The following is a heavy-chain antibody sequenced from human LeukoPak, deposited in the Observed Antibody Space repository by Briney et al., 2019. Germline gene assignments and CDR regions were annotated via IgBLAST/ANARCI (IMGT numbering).Heavy chain of an antibody. CDR2: ISSGSVTI. Sequence: GGSLRLSCTASGFTFSTYSMNWVRQAPGKGLEWVSYISSGSVTIYYADSVKGRSTISRDNSKNTLYLQMDSLRAEDTAVYYCAKGVQVSPIGKQQQLTTGYFDYWGQGTPVTVSS. CDR1: GFTFSTYS. J-gene: IGHJ4*02. V-gene: IGHV3-48*01. CDR3: AKGVQVSPIGKQQQLTTGYFDY. D-gene: IGHD6-13*01.